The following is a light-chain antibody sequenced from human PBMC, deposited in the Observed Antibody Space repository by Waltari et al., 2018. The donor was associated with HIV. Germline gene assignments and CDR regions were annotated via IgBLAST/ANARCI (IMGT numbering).Light chain of an antibody. Sequence: DIQMSQSPPSLSASVGDRVAITCRASQPIDSGLNWYQQKPGTSPKLLVFGVSNLQSGVPSRFSGSGSGSAFTLTINSLRPEDFATYYCQQSHTVPLTFGPGTKVEIK. CDR2: GVS. J-gene: IGKJ3*01. CDR1: QPIDSG. V-gene: IGKV1-39*01. CDR3: QQSHTVPLT.